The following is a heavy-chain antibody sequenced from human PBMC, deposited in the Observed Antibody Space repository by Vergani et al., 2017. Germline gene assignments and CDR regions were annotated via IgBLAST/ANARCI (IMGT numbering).Heavy chain of an antibody. CDR1: GCTFSSYA. D-gene: IGHD2-15*01. CDR2: IIPSLATT. J-gene: IGHJ4*02. CDR3: ARGTGSGGSCYRGFEY. Sequence: QVQLVQSGAEVKKPGSSVKVSCKASGCTFSSYALNWVRQAPGQGLEWMGSIIPSLATTIYAQKFQGRVTITADESTSTAYMELSSLKSEDTAVFYCARGTGSGGSCYRGFEYWGQGSLNTVSS. V-gene: IGHV1-69*11.